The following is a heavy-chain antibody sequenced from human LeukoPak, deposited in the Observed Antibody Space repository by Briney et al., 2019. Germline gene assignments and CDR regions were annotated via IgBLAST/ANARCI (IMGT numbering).Heavy chain of an antibody. V-gene: IGHV3-21*01. Sequence: GGSLRLSCAASGFTFSSYSMNWVRQAPGKGLEWVSSISSSSSYIYYADSVKGRFTISRDNAKNSLYLQMNSLRAEDTAVYYCARVKTILAFDIWGQGTMVTVSS. CDR3: ARVKTILAFDI. D-gene: IGHD5-24*01. CDR1: GFTFSSYS. CDR2: ISSSSSYI. J-gene: IGHJ3*02.